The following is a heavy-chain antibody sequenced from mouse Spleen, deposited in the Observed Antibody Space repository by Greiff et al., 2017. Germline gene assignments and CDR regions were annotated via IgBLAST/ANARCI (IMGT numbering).Heavy chain of an antibody. CDR1: GFSLTSYG. D-gene: IGHD1-1*01. CDR2: IWSGGST. Sequence: VQRVESGPGLVQPSQSLSITCTVSGFSLTSYGVHWVRQSPGKGLEWLGVIWSGGSTDYNAAFISRLSISKDNSKSQVFFKMNSLQADDTAIYYCARNYYDGSYGYFDVWGAGTTVTVSS. CDR3: ARNYYDGSYGYFDV. J-gene: IGHJ1*01. V-gene: IGHV2-2*01.